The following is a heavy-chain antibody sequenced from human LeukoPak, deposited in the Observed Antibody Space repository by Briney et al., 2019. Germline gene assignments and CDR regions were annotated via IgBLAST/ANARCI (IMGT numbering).Heavy chain of an antibody. J-gene: IGHJ4*02. V-gene: IGHV1-69*06. CDR2: IIPIFGTA. CDR3: ATGPKSGSYLEFDY. Sequence: SVKVSCKASGGTFSSYAISWVRQAPGQGLEWMGGIIPIFGTANYAQKFQGRVTMTEDTSTDTAYMELSSLRSEDTAVYYCATGPKSGSYLEFDYWGQGTLVTVSS. CDR1: GGTFSSYA. D-gene: IGHD1-26*01.